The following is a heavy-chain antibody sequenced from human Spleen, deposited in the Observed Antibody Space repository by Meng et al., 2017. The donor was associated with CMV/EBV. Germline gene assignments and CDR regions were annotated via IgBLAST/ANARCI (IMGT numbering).Heavy chain of an antibody. J-gene: IGHJ4*02. CDR2: INPNTGGT. Sequence: ASVKVSCKASGYTFTGYFINWVRQAPGQGLEWMGWINPNTGGTHYAQKFQGRVTMTRDTSISTAYLDLRWLRFDDTAVYYCAGPLEQHLKLWGQGTLVTVSS. CDR3: AGPLEQHLKL. V-gene: IGHV1-2*02. D-gene: IGHD1/OR15-1a*01. CDR1: GYTFTGYF.